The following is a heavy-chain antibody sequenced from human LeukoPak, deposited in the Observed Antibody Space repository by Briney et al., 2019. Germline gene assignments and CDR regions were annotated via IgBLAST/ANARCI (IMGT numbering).Heavy chain of an antibody. CDR2: ISSSSSSI. Sequence: GGSLRLSCAASGFTFSTHNMNWVRQAPGKGLECVSSISSSSSSIYYADSVKGRFTISRDDAKNSLYLQMNSLRAEDTAVYYCARTATDTGEFDYWGQGTLVTVSS. CDR1: GFTFSTHN. D-gene: IGHD6-13*01. CDR3: ARTATDTGEFDY. V-gene: IGHV3-21*01. J-gene: IGHJ4*02.